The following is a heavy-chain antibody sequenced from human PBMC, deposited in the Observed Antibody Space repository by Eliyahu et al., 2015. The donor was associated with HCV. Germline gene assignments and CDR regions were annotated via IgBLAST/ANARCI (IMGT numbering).Heavy chain of an antibody. J-gene: IGHJ4*02. CDR2: ISGSGGST. Sequence: EVQLLESGGGLVQPGGSLRLSCAASGFTFSSYAMSWVRQAPGKGLEWVSAISGSGGSTYYADSVKGRFTISRDNSKNTLYLQMNSLRAEDTAVYYCANADYGDYSFFDYWGQGTLVTVSS. D-gene: IGHD4-17*01. CDR3: ANADYGDYSFFDY. CDR1: GFTFSSYA. V-gene: IGHV3-23*01.